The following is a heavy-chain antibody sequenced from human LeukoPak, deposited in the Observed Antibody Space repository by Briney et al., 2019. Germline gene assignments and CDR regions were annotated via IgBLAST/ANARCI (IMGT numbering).Heavy chain of an antibody. Sequence: GGSLRLSCVASGFPFTTYWMHWVRQAPRKGLVWVSRIYVDGSNSNYADSVKGRFTISRDNARNTLDLQMNGLRAEDTALYYCARASPTSHFDFWGQGTLVTVYS. CDR1: GFPFTTYW. V-gene: IGHV3-74*01. CDR3: ARASPTSHFDF. D-gene: IGHD3-16*01. J-gene: IGHJ4*02. CDR2: IYVDGSNS.